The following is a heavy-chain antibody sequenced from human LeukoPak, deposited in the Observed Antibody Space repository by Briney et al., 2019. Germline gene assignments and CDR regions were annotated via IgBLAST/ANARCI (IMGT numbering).Heavy chain of an antibody. Sequence: PSETLSLTCTVSGGSISSYYWSWIRQPPGKGLEWIGYIYYSGSTNYNPSLKSRVTISVDTSKNQFSLKLSSVTAADTAVYYCARDGVGGSYQDYWGQGTLVTVSS. CDR1: GGSISSYY. CDR3: ARDGVGGSYQDY. D-gene: IGHD1-26*01. J-gene: IGHJ4*02. CDR2: IYYSGST. V-gene: IGHV4-59*01.